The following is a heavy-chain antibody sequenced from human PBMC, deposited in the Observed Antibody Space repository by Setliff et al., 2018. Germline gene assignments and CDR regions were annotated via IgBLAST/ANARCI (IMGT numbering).Heavy chain of an antibody. CDR3: AREASPSDALDI. V-gene: IGHV4-61*02. CDR2: IYSIGSA. Sequence: SETLSLTCTVSVGSITSGNNYWSWIRQPAGKGLEWIGRIYSIGSATYNPSLKGRVTISLDRSENEFSLNLTSVTAADTAVYFCAREASPSDALDIWGQGTMVTVSS. J-gene: IGHJ3*02. CDR1: VGSITSGNNY.